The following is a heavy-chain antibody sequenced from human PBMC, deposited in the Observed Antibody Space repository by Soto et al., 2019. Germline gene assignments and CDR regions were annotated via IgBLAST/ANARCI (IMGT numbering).Heavy chain of an antibody. J-gene: IGHJ6*02. V-gene: IGHV1-2*04. CDR2: INPNSGGT. CDR1: GYTFTGYY. CDR3: ARASTVVPEKGYYYYGMDV. Sequence: QVQLVQSGAEVKKPGAPVKVSCKASGYTFTGYYMHWVRQAPGQGLEWMGWINPNSGGTNYAQKFQGWVTMTRDTSISTAYMELSRLRSDDTAVYYCARASTVVPEKGYYYYGMDVWGQGTTVTVSS. D-gene: IGHD4-17*01.